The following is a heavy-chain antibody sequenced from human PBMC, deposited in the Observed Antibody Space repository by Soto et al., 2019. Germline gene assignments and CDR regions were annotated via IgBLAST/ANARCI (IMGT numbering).Heavy chain of an antibody. D-gene: IGHD6-6*01. V-gene: IGHV4-59*01. CDR2: IYYSGST. CDR1: GGSISSYY. Sequence: SETLSLTCTFSGGSISSYYWSWIRQPPGKGLEWIGYIYYSGSTNYNPSLKSRVTISVDTSKNQFSLKLSSVTAADTAVYYCARERVGSSSTFDYWGQGTLVTVSS. CDR3: ARERVGSSSTFDY. J-gene: IGHJ4*02.